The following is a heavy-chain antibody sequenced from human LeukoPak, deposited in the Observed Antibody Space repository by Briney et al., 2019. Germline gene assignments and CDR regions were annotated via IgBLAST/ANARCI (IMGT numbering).Heavy chain of an antibody. D-gene: IGHD3-22*01. Sequence: GTSVKVSCKASGFTFNSSAVQWVRQARGQRLEWIGWIVVGSGNTNYAQKFQERVTITRDMSTSTAYMELSSLRSEDTAVYYCARERRSHYSVYFDHWGQGTLVTVSS. J-gene: IGHJ4*02. CDR2: IVVGSGNT. CDR1: GFTFNSSA. V-gene: IGHV1-58*01. CDR3: ARERRSHYSVYFDH.